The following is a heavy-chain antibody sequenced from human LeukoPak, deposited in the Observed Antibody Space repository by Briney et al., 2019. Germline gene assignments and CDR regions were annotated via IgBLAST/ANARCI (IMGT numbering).Heavy chain of an antibody. V-gene: IGHV3-15*01. D-gene: IGHD3-10*01. J-gene: IGHJ4*02. CDR3: TTSGTPFEY. CDR1: GFTFNKAW. CDR2: IKNKGDGGTT. Sequence: GGSLRLPCAASGFTFNKAWMSWVRLAPGKGLEWVGRIKNKGDGGTTDYAAPVKGRFTVSRDDSKSTLYLQMNSLKTEDTAVYYCTTSGTPFEYWGQGTLVTVSS.